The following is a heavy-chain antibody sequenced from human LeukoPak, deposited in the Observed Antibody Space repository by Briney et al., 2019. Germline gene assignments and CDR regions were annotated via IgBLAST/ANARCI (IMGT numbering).Heavy chain of an antibody. Sequence: SVKVSCKASGGTFSSYAISWVRQAPGQGLEWMGGIIPIFGTANYAQKFQGRVTITTDESTSTAYMELNSLRADDTAVYYCAREEKLFGVIIPPFDSWGQGTLVTVSS. V-gene: IGHV1-69*05. CDR1: GGTFSSYA. CDR3: AREEKLFGVIIPPFDS. J-gene: IGHJ4*02. D-gene: IGHD3-3*01. CDR2: IIPIFGTA.